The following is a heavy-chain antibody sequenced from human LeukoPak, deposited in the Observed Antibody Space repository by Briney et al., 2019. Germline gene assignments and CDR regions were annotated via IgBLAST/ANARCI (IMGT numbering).Heavy chain of an antibody. CDR1: GYTFTGYY. J-gene: IGHJ6*02. CDR2: INPNMGGT. CDR3: ARVYRYCSSTSCYAEDHYYGMDV. V-gene: IGHV1-2*02. Sequence: ASVKVSCKASGYTFTGYYMHWVRQAPGQGLWWMGWINPNMGGTNYAQKFQGRVTMTRDTSISTAYMELSRLRSDDTAVYYCARVYRYCSSTSCYAEDHYYGMDVWGQGTTVTVSS. D-gene: IGHD2-2*01.